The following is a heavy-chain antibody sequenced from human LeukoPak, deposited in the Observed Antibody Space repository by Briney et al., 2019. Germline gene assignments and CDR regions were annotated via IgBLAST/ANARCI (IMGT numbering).Heavy chain of an antibody. CDR2: INTNTGNP. CDR1: GYSLTRYP. V-gene: IGHV7-4-1*02. D-gene: IGHD1-26*01. CDR3: ARPLGGGYYYYYMDV. J-gene: IGHJ6*03. Sequence: GASVKVSCKASGYSLTRYPMNWVRQAPGQGLEWMGWINTNTGNPTYAQGFTGRFVFSLDTSVSTAYLQISSLKAEDTAVYYCARPLGGGYYYYYMDVWGKGTTVTVSS.